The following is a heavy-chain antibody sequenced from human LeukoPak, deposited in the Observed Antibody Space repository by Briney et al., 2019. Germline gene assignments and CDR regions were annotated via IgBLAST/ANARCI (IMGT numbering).Heavy chain of an antibody. J-gene: IGHJ5*02. CDR1: GYTFTSSD. CDR3: ARSTVTTSLDP. CDR2: MNPNNGNT. V-gene: IGHV1-8*01. D-gene: IGHD4-17*01. Sequence: ASVKVSCKASGYTFTSSDIYWVRQAPGQALEWTGWMNPNNGNTGSAQKFQGRVTMTRSTSISTAYMELSSLRSEDTAVYYCARSTVTTSLDPWGQGTLVTVSS.